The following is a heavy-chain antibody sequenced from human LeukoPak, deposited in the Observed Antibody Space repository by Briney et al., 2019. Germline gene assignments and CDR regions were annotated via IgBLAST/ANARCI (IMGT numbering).Heavy chain of an antibody. V-gene: IGHV1-46*01. CDR3: ARDQRNSGSYRFEY. Sequence: ASVKVSCKASGYIFTNYFMHWVRQAPGQGLEWMGLINPSGSRTNYAQKFQGRVTMTRDTSTSTVYMDLSSLRSDDTAVYYCARDQRNSGSYRFEYWGQGTLVTVSS. D-gene: IGHD1-26*01. J-gene: IGHJ4*02. CDR2: INPSGSRT. CDR1: GYIFTNYF.